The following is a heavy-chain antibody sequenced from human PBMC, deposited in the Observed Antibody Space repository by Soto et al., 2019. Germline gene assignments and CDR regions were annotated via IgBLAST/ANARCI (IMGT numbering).Heavy chain of an antibody. J-gene: IGHJ4*02. Sequence: ASVKVSCKASGYTFTGYYMHWVRQAPGQGLEWMGWINPNSGGTNYAQKFQGWVTMTRDTSISTAYMEPSRLRSDDTAVYYCARGRFLSGSYFDYWGQGTLVTVSS. CDR2: INPNSGGT. V-gene: IGHV1-2*04. CDR1: GYTFTGYY. D-gene: IGHD3-22*01. CDR3: ARGRFLSGSYFDY.